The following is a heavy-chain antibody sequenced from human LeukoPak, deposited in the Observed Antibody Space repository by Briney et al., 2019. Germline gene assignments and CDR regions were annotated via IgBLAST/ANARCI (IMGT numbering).Heavy chain of an antibody. V-gene: IGHV4-34*01. CDR2: INHSGST. CDR3: ARGGKNYDILTGSYFDY. CDR1: GGSFSGYY. Sequence: SETLSLTCAVYGGSFSGYYWSWLRQPPGKGLEWIGEINHSGSTNYNPSLKSRVTISVDTSKNQFSLKLSSVTAADTAVYYCARGGKNYDILTGSYFDYWGQGTLVTVSS. D-gene: IGHD3-9*01. J-gene: IGHJ4*02.